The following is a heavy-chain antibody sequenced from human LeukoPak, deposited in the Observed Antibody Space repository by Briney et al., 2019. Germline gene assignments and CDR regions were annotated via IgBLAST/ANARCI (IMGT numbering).Heavy chain of an antibody. Sequence: PGGSLRLSCAASGFTFSSYAMHWVRRAPGKGLEWVAVISYDGSNKYYADSVKGRFTISRDNSKSTLYLQMNSLRAEDTAVYYCARDPVTAIGYFDYWGQGTLVTVSS. D-gene: IGHD2-21*02. CDR2: ISYDGSNK. V-gene: IGHV3-30*04. J-gene: IGHJ4*02. CDR1: GFTFSSYA. CDR3: ARDPVTAIGYFDY.